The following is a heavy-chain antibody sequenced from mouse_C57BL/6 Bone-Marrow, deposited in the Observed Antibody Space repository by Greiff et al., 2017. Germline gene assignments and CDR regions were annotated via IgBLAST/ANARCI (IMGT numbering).Heavy chain of an antibody. D-gene: IGHD1-1*01. J-gene: IGHJ4*01. CDR3: ASEDYYGRDYDMDY. Sequence: QVQLQQPGAELVMPGASVKLSCKASGYTFTSYWMHWVKQRPGQGLEWIGEIYPSGSYTNYNQKFKGKATLTVDKSSSTAYMQLSSLTSEDSAVYYCASEDYYGRDYDMDYWGQGTSATVSS. CDR2: IYPSGSYT. V-gene: IGHV1-69*01. CDR1: GYTFTSYW.